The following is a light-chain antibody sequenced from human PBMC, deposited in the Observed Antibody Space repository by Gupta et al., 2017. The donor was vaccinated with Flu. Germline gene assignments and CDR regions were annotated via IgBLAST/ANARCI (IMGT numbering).Light chain of an antibody. Sequence: EIVLTQSPATLSVSPGERATLSCRASQNVLNFLAWYQQRPGQSPRVVIYDASKRATGVPARFSASGSGTNFNLTISSLEPEDFGVYYCQYRSNWPPEMTFGPGTRVILK. CDR3: QYRSNWPPEMT. CDR2: DAS. V-gene: IGKV3-11*01. J-gene: IGKJ3*01. CDR1: QNVLNF.